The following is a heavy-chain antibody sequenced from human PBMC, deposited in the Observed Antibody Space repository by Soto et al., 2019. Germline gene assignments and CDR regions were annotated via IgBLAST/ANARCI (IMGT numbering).Heavy chain of an antibody. CDR2: VRGDNGHT. Sequence: QVQLVQSGAEVKKPGASVKVSCKASGYTFTTHGISWVRQVPGQGLEWMGWVRGDNGHTNYAQSLQGRVTMTTDTSTNTAYMELRSLRSDDTAVYYCARDLGYCRSGTCYREWFDSWGHATLVTVSS. CDR1: GYTFTTHG. CDR3: ARDLGYCRSGTCYREWFDS. V-gene: IGHV1-18*01. J-gene: IGHJ5*01. D-gene: IGHD2-15*01.